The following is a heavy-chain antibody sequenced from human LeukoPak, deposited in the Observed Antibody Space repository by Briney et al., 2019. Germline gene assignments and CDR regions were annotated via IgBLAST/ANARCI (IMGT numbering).Heavy chain of an antibody. V-gene: IGHV3-43D*03. J-gene: IGHJ4*02. Sequence: GGSLRLSCAASGFPFDDYGMLWVRQAPGKGLEWVSFISWHGETSYYSDSVKGRFTISRDNAKNSLYLQMNSLRAEDTAVYYCARVMVRGVSDYWGQGTLVTVSS. D-gene: IGHD3-10*01. CDR3: ARVMVRGVSDY. CDR2: ISWHGETS. CDR1: GFPFDDYG.